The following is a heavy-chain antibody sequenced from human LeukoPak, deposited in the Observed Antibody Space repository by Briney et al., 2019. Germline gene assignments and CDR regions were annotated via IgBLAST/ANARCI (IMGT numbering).Heavy chain of an antibody. D-gene: IGHD5-24*01. J-gene: IGHJ4*02. V-gene: IGHV3-23*01. CDR1: GFTFSSYA. Sequence: HPGGSLRLSCAASGFTFSSYAMSWVRQAPGKGLEWVSSISSSSSYIYYADSVKGRFSISRDNSKDTLFLQMNRLRAEDTAVYYCAKRRSSTRSPFDYWGQGTLVTVSS. CDR2: ISSSSSYI. CDR3: AKRRSSTRSPFDY.